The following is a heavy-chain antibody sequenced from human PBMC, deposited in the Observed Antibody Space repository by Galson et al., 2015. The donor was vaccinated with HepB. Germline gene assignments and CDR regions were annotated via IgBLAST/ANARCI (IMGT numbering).Heavy chain of an antibody. CDR2: ISSNGDST. V-gene: IGHV3-64D*06. CDR1: GFIFSSYV. CDR3: VKGGRSSADSHFDY. J-gene: IGHJ4*02. Sequence: SLRLSCAASGFIFSSYVLHWVRQAPGKGLEYVSAISSNGDSTYYVDSVKGRFTISRDNSKNTLYLQMSGLRPEDTAVYYCVKGGRSSADSHFDYWGQGTLVTVSS. D-gene: IGHD6-25*01.